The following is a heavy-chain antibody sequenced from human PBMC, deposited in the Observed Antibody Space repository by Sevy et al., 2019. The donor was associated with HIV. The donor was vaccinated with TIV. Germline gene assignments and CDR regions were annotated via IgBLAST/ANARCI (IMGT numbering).Heavy chain of an antibody. CDR3: AKGYCSGGSCPRDYYYYGMDV. CDR2: ISSSGRST. CDR1: GFTFSNAW. D-gene: IGHD2-15*01. V-gene: IGHV3-23*01. J-gene: IGHJ6*02. Sequence: GGSLRLSCAASGFTFSNAWMSWVHQAPGKGLEWVSSISSSGRSTYYADSVEGRFTISRDNSENTLYLQMNSLRADDTAVYYCAKGYCSGGSCPRDYYYYGMDVWGQGTTVTVSS.